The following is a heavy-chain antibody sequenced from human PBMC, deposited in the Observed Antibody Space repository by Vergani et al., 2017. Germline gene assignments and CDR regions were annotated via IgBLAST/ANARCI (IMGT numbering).Heavy chain of an antibody. J-gene: IGHJ4*02. CDR2: ISSSSNYI. CDR3: ARDPYGDYVGPDY. V-gene: IGHV3-21*01. CDR1: GFTFSSYS. Sequence: EVQLVESGGGLVKPGGSLRLSCAASGFTFSSYSMNWVRQAPGKGLEWVSSISSSSNYIYYADSVKGRFTISRDNAKNSLYLQMNSLRAEDTAVYYCARDPYGDYVGPDYWGQGTLVTVSS. D-gene: IGHD4-17*01.